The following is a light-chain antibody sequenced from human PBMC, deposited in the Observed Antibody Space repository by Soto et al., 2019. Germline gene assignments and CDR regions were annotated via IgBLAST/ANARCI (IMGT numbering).Light chain of an antibody. CDR2: EVS. Sequence: QSALTQPPSVSGSPGQSVTISCTGTSTDFVSYNRVSWYQQPPGTAPKLMIYEVSKRPSGVPDRFSGSKSGNTASLTISGLQAAGEADFYCRLFTSRNPYVFGTGTKLTVL. V-gene: IGLV2-18*01. CDR3: RLFTSRNPYV. J-gene: IGLJ1*01. CDR1: STDFVSYNR.